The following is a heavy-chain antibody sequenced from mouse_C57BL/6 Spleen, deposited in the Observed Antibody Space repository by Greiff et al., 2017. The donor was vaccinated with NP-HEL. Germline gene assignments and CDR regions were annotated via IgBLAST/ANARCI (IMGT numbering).Heavy chain of an antibody. Sequence: QVQLQQSGPGLVQPSQSLSITCTVSGFSLTSYGVHWVRQSPGKGLEWLGVIWSGGSTDYNAAFISRLSISKDNSKSQIFFKMTDLPAIDTAIYYCASSPPTVGAMEYWGQGASVTVSS. V-gene: IGHV2-2*02. D-gene: IGHD1-1*01. CDR1: GFSLTSYG. CDR2: IWSGGST. CDR3: ASSPPTVGAMEY. J-gene: IGHJ4*01.